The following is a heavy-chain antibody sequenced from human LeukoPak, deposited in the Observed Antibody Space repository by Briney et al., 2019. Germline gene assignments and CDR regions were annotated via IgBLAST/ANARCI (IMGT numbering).Heavy chain of an antibody. Sequence: GGSLRLSCAASGFTFSSYAMSWVRQAPGKGLEWVSAISGSGGPTYYADSVKGRFAISRDNSKNTLYLQMNSLRAEDTAVYYCAKEGQKYDYVWGSYRYSYYFDYWGQGTLVTVSS. V-gene: IGHV3-23*01. D-gene: IGHD3-16*02. J-gene: IGHJ4*02. CDR1: GFTFSSYA. CDR3: AKEGQKYDYVWGSYRYSYYFDY. CDR2: ISGSGGPT.